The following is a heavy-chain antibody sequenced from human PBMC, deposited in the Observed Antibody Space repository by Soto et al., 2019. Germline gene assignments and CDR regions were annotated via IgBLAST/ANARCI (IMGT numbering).Heavy chain of an antibody. J-gene: IGHJ3*02. CDR1: GGTFSSYA. CDR3: ARAGWELLRDAFDI. V-gene: IGHV1-46*01. Sequence: ASVKVSCKASGGTFSSYAISWVRQAPGQGLEWMGIINPSGGSTSYAQKFQGRVTMTRDTSTSTVYMELSSLRSEDTAVYYCARAGWELLRDAFDIWGQGTMVTVSS. CDR2: INPSGGST. D-gene: IGHD1-26*01.